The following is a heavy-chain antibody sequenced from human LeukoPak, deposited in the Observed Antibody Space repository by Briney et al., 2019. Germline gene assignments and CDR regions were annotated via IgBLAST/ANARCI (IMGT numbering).Heavy chain of an antibody. CDR1: GFTFSSSW. CDR2: VSPSSTTI. CDR3: AREHTPYGSGCTAAY. J-gene: IGHJ4*02. Sequence: GGSLRLSCAASGFTFSSSWMSWVRQAPGEGLEWVSYVSPSSTTIYYADSVKGRFTISRDNAKNSLYLQMNSLRAEDTAVYYCAREHTPYGSGCTAAYWGQGTLVTVSS. V-gene: IGHV3-48*01. D-gene: IGHD6-19*01.